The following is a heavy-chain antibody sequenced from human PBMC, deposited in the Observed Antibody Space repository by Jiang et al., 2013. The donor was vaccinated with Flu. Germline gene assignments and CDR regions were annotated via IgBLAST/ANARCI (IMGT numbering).Heavy chain of an antibody. CDR3: ARAQFDGDYVFYYYYGMDV. D-gene: IGHD4-17*01. CDR2: IYYSGST. V-gene: IGHV4-31*03. CDR1: GGSISSGGYY. J-gene: IGHJ6*04. Sequence: GLVKPSQTLSLTCTVSGGSISSGGYYWSWIRQHPGKGLEWIGYIYYSGSTYYNPSLKSRVTISVDTSKNQFSLKLSSVTAADTAVYYCARAQFDGDYVFYYYYGMDVWGKGTTVTVSS.